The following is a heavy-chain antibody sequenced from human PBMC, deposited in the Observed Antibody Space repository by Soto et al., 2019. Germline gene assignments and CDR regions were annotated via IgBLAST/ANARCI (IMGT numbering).Heavy chain of an antibody. Sequence: EVQVVESGGCLVKPGGSLTLSCNFTFSVYSMNGVRQAPGNGLVCVASISSGAGYIKYAGSVQGRFTISRDNTKNTVSLQMSSLRVEDTAVYFCTRDEGGSYDSWFHPWGQGTQVTVSA. V-gene: IGHV3-21*06. CDR3: TRDEGGSYDSWFHP. J-gene: IGHJ5*02. CDR1: TFSVYS. D-gene: IGHD1-26*01. CDR2: ISSGAGYI.